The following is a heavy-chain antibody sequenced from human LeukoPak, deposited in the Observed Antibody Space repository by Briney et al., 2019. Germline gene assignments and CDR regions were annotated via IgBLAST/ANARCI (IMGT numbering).Heavy chain of an antibody. V-gene: IGHV1-8*02. Sequence: ASVKVSCKASGYTFTGYYMHWVRQAPGQGLEWMGWINPNSGNTGYAQKFQGRVTMTRNTSISTAYMELSSLRSEDTAVYYCARFEPPIAAAGTSDYWGQGTLVTVSS. CDR1: GYTFTGYY. D-gene: IGHD6-13*01. CDR3: ARFEPPIAAAGTSDY. CDR2: INPNSGNT. J-gene: IGHJ4*02.